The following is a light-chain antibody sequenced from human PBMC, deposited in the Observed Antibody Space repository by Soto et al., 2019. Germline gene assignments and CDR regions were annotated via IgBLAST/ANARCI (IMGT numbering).Light chain of an antibody. CDR2: TAS. Sequence: DIQMTQSPSSLSASVGDRVTITCRASQSINKYLHWYQQKPGKAPKLLIYTASSLESGVPSRFSGSGSGTDFTLTISSLQPADFASYFCHQSYRAPHTFGQGTKLEIK. J-gene: IGKJ2*01. CDR1: QSINKY. CDR3: HQSYRAPHT. V-gene: IGKV1-39*01.